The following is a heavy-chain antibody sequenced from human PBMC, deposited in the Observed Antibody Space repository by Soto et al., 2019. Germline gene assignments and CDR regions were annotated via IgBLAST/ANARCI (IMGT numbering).Heavy chain of an antibody. CDR3: ARVGVVAATGIDY. CDR1: DGSISSGGYS. J-gene: IGHJ4*02. V-gene: IGHV4-30-2*01. CDR2: IYHSGST. D-gene: IGHD2-15*01. Sequence: HLQLQESGSGLVKPSQTLSLTCAVSDGSISSGGYSWSWIRQPPGKGLEWIGYIYHSGSTYYNPSLKSRVTISVDTSKNQFSLKLSSVTAADTAVYYCARVGVVAATGIDYWGQGTLVTVSS.